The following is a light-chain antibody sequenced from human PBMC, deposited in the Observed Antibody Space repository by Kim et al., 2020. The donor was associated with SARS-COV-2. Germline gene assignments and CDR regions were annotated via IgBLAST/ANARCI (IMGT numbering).Light chain of an antibody. V-gene: IGLV1-47*02. CDR2: NVN. J-gene: IGLJ3*02. Sequence: QSVLTQPPSASGTPGQRVTISCSGSSSNVGSNYVYWYQQFPGTAPQLLIYNVNQRPSGVPDRFSGSKSGTSASLAISGLRSEDEADYYCAAWDDSLSGPVFGGGTQLTVL. CDR3: AAWDDSLSGPV. CDR1: SSNVGSNY.